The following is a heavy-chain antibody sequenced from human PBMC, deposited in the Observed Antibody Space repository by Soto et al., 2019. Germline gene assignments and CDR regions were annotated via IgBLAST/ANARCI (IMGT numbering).Heavy chain of an antibody. V-gene: IGHV1-3*01. CDR2: INPSDGNR. D-gene: IGHD3-22*01. CDR1: GYTFTSYA. CDR3: ARDRLRGYDSSGFYS. J-gene: IGHJ4*02. Sequence: ASVKVSCKASGYTFTSYAMHWVRQEPGQRLEWMGWINPSDGNRNFAQKFEDRVTMTTATSTNTVFLELRSLKSDDTAIYYCARDRLRGYDSSGFYSWGQGAMVTVS.